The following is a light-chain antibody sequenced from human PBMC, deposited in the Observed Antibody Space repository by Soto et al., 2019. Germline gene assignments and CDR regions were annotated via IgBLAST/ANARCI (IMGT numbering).Light chain of an antibody. J-gene: IGKJ1*01. V-gene: IGKV1-5*01. CDR3: QQYHSFSWT. Sequence: QMTQTPSTVSASVGDKVTITCRASQSIDNWLAWYQKKPGQVPKLLIYDAFNSQSGGFSGSGFGTDFNLTIVSLRPDDFATYYCQQYHSFSWTFGRGTEVEVK. CDR2: DAF. CDR1: QSIDNW.